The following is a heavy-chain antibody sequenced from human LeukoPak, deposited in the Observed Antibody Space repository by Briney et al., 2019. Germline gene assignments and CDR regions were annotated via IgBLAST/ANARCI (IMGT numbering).Heavy chain of an antibody. D-gene: IGHD3-3*01. V-gene: IGHV3-30-3*01. CDR1: GFTFSSYA. CDR3: ARGTRFLEWSTNLYDY. J-gene: IGHJ4*02. CDR2: ISYDGSNK. Sequence: GGSLRLSCAASGFTFSSYAMHWVRQAPGKGLEWVAVISYDGSNKYYADSVKGRFTISRDNSKNTLYLQMNSLRAEDTAVYYCARGTRFLEWSTNLYDYWGQGTLVTVSS.